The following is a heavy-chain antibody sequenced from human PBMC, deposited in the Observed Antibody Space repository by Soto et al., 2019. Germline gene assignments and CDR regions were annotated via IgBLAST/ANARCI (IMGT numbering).Heavy chain of an antibody. V-gene: IGHV3-23*01. CDR3: AKGPRPAAIFY. D-gene: IGHD2-2*01. J-gene: IGHJ4*02. Sequence: EVQLLESGGGLVQPGGSLRLSCAASGFTFSSYAMSWVRQAPGKGLEWVSAISGSGGSTYYADSVKGRFTISRDNSEHTLYLQMNSLRAEDTAVDYCAKGPRPAAIFYWGQGTLVTVSS. CDR2: ISGSGGST. CDR1: GFTFSSYA.